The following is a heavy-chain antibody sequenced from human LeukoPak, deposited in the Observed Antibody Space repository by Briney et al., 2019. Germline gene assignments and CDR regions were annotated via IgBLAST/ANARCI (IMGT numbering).Heavy chain of an antibody. Sequence: GGSLRLSCAASGFTFGTYEMNWVRQAPGKGLEWVSYISISGSTIYYADSVKGRFTTSRDNAKNSLYLQMNSLRAEDTAVYYCARVHYFYGGNSEVYFDYWGQGTLVTVSS. J-gene: IGHJ4*02. CDR2: ISISGSTI. CDR3: ARVHYFYGGNSEVYFDY. D-gene: IGHD4-23*01. CDR1: GFTFGTYE. V-gene: IGHV3-48*03.